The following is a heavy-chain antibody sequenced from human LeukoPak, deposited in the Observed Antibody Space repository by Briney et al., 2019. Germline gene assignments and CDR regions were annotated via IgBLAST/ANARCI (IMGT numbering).Heavy chain of an antibody. CDR3: PKDSGSGSYSDY. Sequence: GGSLRLSCAASGFTFSSYGMHWVRQAPGKELEWVAVISYDGSNQYYADSVKGRFTLSRDNSKNTLYLPMNSHRAEDTAVYYCPKDSGSGSYSDYWGQGTLVTVSS. V-gene: IGHV3-30*18. CDR1: GFTFSSYG. D-gene: IGHD1-26*01. CDR2: ISYDGSNQ. J-gene: IGHJ4*02.